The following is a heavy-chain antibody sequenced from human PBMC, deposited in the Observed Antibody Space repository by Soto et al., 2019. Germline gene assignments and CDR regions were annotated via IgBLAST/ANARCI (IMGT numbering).Heavy chain of an antibody. CDR3: AAALFYYYGMDV. Sequence: VASVKVSCKASGFTFTSSAVQWVRQARGQRLEWIGWIVVGSGNTNYAQKFQERVTITRDMSTSTACMELSSLRSEDTAVYYCAAALFYYYGMDVWGQGTTVTVSS. CDR1: GFTFTSSA. J-gene: IGHJ6*02. CDR2: IVVGSGNT. V-gene: IGHV1-58*01.